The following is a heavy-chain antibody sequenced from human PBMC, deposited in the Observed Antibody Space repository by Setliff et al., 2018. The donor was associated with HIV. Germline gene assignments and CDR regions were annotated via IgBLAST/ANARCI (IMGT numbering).Heavy chain of an antibody. D-gene: IGHD1-20*01. CDR3: ARHDASYYKWNDEVIWNHYGLDV. CDR2: INYSGST. CDR1: GGSLSGYH. Sequence: KPSETLSLTCGVYGGSLSGYHWSWIRLPPGKGLEWIGEINYSGSTNYNPSLTSRVIISVDTSKNQFSVKLNSVTAADTAVYYCARHDASYYKWNDEVIWNHYGLDVWGQGTTVTVSS. V-gene: IGHV4-34*01. J-gene: IGHJ6*02.